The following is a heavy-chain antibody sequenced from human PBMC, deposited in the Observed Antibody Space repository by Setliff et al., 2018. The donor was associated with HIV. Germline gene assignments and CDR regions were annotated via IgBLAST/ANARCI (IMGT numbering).Heavy chain of an antibody. D-gene: IGHD3-10*01. J-gene: IGHJ4*02. CDR2: INHDGIT. CDR1: GGSFSGYF. CDR3: ARGKYYFDSGTPSYFDY. Sequence: PSETLSLTCAVYGGSFSGYFWSWIRQPPGKGLEWIGEINHDGITNYNPSIKSRVTVSVDTSKSQFSLKLSSVTAADTAVYYCARGKYYFDSGTPSYFDYWGQGSLVTVS. V-gene: IGHV4-34*01.